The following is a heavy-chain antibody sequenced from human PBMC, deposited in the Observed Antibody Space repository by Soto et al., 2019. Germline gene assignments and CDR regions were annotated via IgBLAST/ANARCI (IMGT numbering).Heavy chain of an antibody. CDR1: GSSMTTYY. Sequence: SETLSLTCSVSGSSMTTYYWHRIRQAPGKGLEWIGFIYNSGRGSTGSNPSLSSRVTFSIETSKNQFSLKLSSVTAADTAVYYCARVGYYGSGSYSLGSYSLGYYYYYGMDVWGQGTTVT. V-gene: IGHV4-59*01. CDR2: IYNSGRGST. J-gene: IGHJ6*02. CDR3: ARVGYYGSGSYSLGSYSLGYYYYYGMDV. D-gene: IGHD3-10*01.